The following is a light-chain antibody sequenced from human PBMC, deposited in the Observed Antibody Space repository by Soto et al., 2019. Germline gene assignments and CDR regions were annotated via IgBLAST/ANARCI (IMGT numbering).Light chain of an antibody. CDR3: QSYDSSLSGVV. V-gene: IGLV1-40*01. Sequence: QSVLTQPPSVSRAPGQRVTISCTASSSNIGAGYDVHWYQQLPGTAPKLLIYGNSNRPSGVPDRFSGSKSGTSASLAITGLQAEDEADYYCQSYDSSLSGVVFGGGTKLTVL. J-gene: IGLJ2*01. CDR1: SSNIGAGYD. CDR2: GNS.